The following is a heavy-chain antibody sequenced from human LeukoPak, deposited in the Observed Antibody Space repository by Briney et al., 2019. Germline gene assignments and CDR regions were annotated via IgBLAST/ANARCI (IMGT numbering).Heavy chain of an antibody. CDR3: ARAPGGWYPTYNWFDP. CDR1: GGSISSYY. CDR2: IYYSGST. V-gene: IGHV4-59*01. Sequence: SETLSLTCTVSGGSISSYYWSWIRQPPGKGLEWIGYIYYSGSTNYNPSLKSRVTISVDTSKNQFSLKLSSVTAADTAVYYCARAPGGWYPTYNWFDPWGQGTLVTVSS. D-gene: IGHD6-19*01. J-gene: IGHJ5*02.